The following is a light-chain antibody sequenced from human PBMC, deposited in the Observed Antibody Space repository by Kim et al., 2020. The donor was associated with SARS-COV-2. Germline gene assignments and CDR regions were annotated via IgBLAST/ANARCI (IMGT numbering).Light chain of an antibody. Sequence: EIAMTQSPATLSVSPGERATLSCRASQSVSSNLAWYQQKPGQAPRLLIYGASTRATGIPARFSGSGSGTEFTLTINSLQSEDFAVYYCQQYNNWPGTFGQGTKVDIK. CDR1: QSVSSN. CDR3: QQYNNWPGT. V-gene: IGKV3-15*01. J-gene: IGKJ1*01. CDR2: GAS.